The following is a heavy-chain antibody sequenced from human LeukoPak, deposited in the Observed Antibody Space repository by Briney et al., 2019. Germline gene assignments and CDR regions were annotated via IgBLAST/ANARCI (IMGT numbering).Heavy chain of an antibody. D-gene: IGHD4-17*01. Sequence: PGGSLRLSCAASGFTFSSYWMHWVRQAPGKGLVWVSRINSDGSSTSYADSVKGRFTISRDNAKNTLYLQMNSLRAEDTAVYYCARCAYGEDYFDYWGQGTLVTVSS. CDR1: GFTFSSYW. CDR3: ARCAYGEDYFDY. CDR2: INSDGSST. V-gene: IGHV3-74*01. J-gene: IGHJ4*02.